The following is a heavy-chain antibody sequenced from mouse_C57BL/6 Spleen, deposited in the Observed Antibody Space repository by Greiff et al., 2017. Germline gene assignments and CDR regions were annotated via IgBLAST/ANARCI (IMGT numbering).Heavy chain of an antibody. CDR3: TRDYDYDVAWFAY. D-gene: IGHD2-4*01. CDR2: IDPETGGT. V-gene: IGHV1-15*01. Sequence: QVHVKQSGAELVRPGASVTLSCKASGYTFTDYEMHWVKQTPVHGLEWIGAIDPETGGTAYNQKFKGKAILTADKSSSTAYMELRSLTSEDSAVYYCTRDYDYDVAWFAYWGQGTLVTVSA. CDR1: GYTFTDYE. J-gene: IGHJ3*01.